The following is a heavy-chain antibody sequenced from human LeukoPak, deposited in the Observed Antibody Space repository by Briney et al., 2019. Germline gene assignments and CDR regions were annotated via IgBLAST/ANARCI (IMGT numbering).Heavy chain of an antibody. Sequence: QPGGSLRLSCAASGFTVSNNYMSWVRQAPGKGLEWVSVIYSGGTTYYADSVKGRFTISRDNSKNTLYLLMNSLRAEDTSVYYCARGGYCSGVNCYGSSDYWCQGTMVNV. V-gene: IGHV3-66*01. J-gene: IGHJ4*02. D-gene: IGHD2-15*01. CDR2: IYSGGTT. CDR3: ARGGYCSGVNCYGSSDY. CDR1: GFTVSNNY.